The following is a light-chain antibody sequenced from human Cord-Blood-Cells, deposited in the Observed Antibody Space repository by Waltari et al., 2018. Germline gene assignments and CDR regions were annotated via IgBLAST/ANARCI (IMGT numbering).Light chain of an antibody. V-gene: IGKV3-15*01. CDR1: QSVSSN. Sequence: EIVMTQSPATLSVSPGERATLSCRASQSVSSNLAGYQQKPGQAPRLLIYGASTRATGIPARFSGSGSGTEFTLTISSLQSEDFAVYYCQQYNTWTPYTFGQGTKLEIK. CDR3: QQYNTWTPYT. CDR2: GAS. J-gene: IGKJ2*01.